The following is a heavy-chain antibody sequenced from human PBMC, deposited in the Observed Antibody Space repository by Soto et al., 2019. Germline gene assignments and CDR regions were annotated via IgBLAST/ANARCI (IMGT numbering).Heavy chain of an antibody. CDR2: ISWNSGSI. CDR3: AKDLGGSGSYYHSWFDD. Sequence: PGGSLRLSCAASGFTFDDYAMHWVRQAPGKGLEWVSGISWNSGSIGYADSVKGRFTISRDDAKNSLYLQMNSLRAEDTALYYCAKDLGGSGSYYHSWFDDWGQGTLVTVAS. J-gene: IGHJ4*02. V-gene: IGHV3-9*01. CDR1: GFTFDDYA. D-gene: IGHD3-10*01.